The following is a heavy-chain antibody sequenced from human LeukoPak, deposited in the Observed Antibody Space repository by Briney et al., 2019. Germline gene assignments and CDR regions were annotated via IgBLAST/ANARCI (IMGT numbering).Heavy chain of an antibody. J-gene: IGHJ5*02. V-gene: IGHV4-59*01. CDR2: IYYSGST. Sequence: SETLSLTCTVSGGSISSYYWSWIRQPPGKGPEWIGYIYYSGSTNYNPSLKSRVTISVDTSKNQFSLKLSSVTAADTAVYYCARSVLLWFGVFDPWGQGTLVTVSS. CDR1: GGSISSYY. D-gene: IGHD3-10*01. CDR3: ARSVLLWFGVFDP.